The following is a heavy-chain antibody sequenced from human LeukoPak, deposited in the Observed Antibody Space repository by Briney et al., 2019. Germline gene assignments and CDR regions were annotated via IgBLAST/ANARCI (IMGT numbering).Heavy chain of an antibody. V-gene: IGHV1-2*02. J-gene: IGHJ5*02. D-gene: IGHD3-9*01. Sequence: GASVKVSCKASGYTITGYYMHLVRQASGQGLEWMGWINPNSGGTNYAQKLQGRVTMTTDTSTSTAYMELRSLRSDDTAVYYCARDLYFDWLGEDPWGQGTLVTVSS. CDR1: GYTITGYY. CDR3: ARDLYFDWLGEDP. CDR2: INPNSGGT.